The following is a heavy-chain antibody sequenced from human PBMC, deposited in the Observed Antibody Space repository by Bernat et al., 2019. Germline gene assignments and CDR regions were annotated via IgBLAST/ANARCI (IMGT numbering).Heavy chain of an antibody. CDR1: GFSLRHYG. D-gene: IGHD3-3*01. CDR3: ARDIDTSSHYSNFDP. CDR2: LWHDGSRK. J-gene: IGHJ5*02. Sequence: QVQVVESGGGVVQPGRSLRLSCAASGFSLRHYGMHWVRQAPGKGLEWVAVLWHDGSRKYYADSEKGGITVSRDNSEITLYLQMDSLRAEDTAVYYCARDIDTSSHYSNFDPWGQGTLVTVSS. V-gene: IGHV3-33*01.